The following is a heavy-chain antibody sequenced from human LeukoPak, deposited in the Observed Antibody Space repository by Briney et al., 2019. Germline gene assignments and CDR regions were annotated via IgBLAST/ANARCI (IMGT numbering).Heavy chain of an antibody. D-gene: IGHD3-10*01. CDR1: GFTVSNKY. J-gene: IGHJ4*02. CDR2: IRGNSDDL. CDR3: ARELYGSGSPDY. Sequence: GGSLRLSCAASGFTVSNKYMSWVRQAPGKGLEWVSSIRGNSDDLYYADSVKGRFTISRDNKEDSLYLQMNSLRADDTGVYYCARELYGSGSPDYWGQGTLVTVFS. V-gene: IGHV3-21*01.